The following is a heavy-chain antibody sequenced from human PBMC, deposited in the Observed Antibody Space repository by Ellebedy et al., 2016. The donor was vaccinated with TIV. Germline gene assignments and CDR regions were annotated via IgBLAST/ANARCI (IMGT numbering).Heavy chain of an antibody. J-gene: IGHJ6*02. V-gene: IGHV3-48*02. CDR1: GFTFSSYS. CDR3: ARAGGNYGDYFYYYYGMDV. CDR2: ISSSSSTI. Sequence: GESLKISXAASGFTFSSYSMHWVRQAPGKGLEWVSYISSSSSTIYYADSVKGRFTISRDNAKNSLYLQMNSLRDEDTAVYYCARAGGNYGDYFYYYYGMDVWGQGTTVTVSS. D-gene: IGHD4-17*01.